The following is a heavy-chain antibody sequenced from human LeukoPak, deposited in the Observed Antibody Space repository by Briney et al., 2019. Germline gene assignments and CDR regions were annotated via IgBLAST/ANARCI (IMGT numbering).Heavy chain of an antibody. Sequence: ASVKVSCKASGYTFTCYYMHWVGQAPGQGLEWMGRINPNSGGTNYAQKFQGRVTMTRDTSISTAYMELSRLRSDDTAVYYCARVGVRYGDFPNWGQGTLVTVSS. V-gene: IGHV1-2*06. CDR1: GYTFTCYY. CDR2: INPNSGGT. D-gene: IGHD4-17*01. J-gene: IGHJ1*01. CDR3: ARVGVRYGDFPN.